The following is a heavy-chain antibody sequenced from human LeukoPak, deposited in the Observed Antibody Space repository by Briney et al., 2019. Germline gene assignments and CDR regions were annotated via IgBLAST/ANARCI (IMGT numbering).Heavy chain of an antibody. CDR2: IYYTGTS. V-gene: IGHV4-59*02. Sequence: PSETLSLTCTVSGGSVLNYYWSWIRQPPGKGLEWVGKIYYTGTSNNNPSLGSRVSMSVDSSKNHFSLQLKSVTAADTAFYFGARDQQFSYFDPWGQGTLVTVSS. J-gene: IGHJ5*02. CDR1: GGSVLNYY. CDR3: ARDQQFSYFDP. D-gene: IGHD1-26*01.